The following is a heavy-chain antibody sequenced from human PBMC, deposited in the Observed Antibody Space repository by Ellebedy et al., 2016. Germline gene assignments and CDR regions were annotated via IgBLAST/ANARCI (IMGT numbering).Heavy chain of an antibody. CDR1: GGSISSYY. CDR3: ARQGYYDNTSN. Sequence: SETLSLTCTVSGGSISSYYWRWIRPPPGEGLEWIGYIYYSGSVTYNPSLKSRVTIAVDTSKNQFPLKLSSVTAADTAVYYCARQGYYDNTSNWGQGTLVTVSS. CDR2: IYYSGSV. V-gene: IGHV4-59*08. D-gene: IGHD3-22*01. J-gene: IGHJ4*02.